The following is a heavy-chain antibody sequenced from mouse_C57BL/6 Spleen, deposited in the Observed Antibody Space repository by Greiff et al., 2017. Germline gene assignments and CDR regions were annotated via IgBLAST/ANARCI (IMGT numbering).Heavy chain of an antibody. V-gene: IGHV1-42*01. CDR2: INPSTGGT. CDR3: ARWGMDY. J-gene: IGHJ4*01. Sequence: EVKLVESGPELVKPGASVKISCKASGYSFTGYYMNWVKQSPEKSLEWIGEINPSTGGTTYNQKFKAKATLTVDKSSSTAYMQLKSLTSEDSAVYYCARWGMDYWGQGTSVTVSS. CDR1: GYSFTGYY.